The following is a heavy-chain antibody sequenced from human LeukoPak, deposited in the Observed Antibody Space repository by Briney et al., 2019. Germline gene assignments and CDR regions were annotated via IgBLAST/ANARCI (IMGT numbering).Heavy chain of an antibody. CDR1: GFTLSKHW. CDR2: IKQDGSEK. J-gene: IGHJ4*02. V-gene: IGHV3-7*01. Sequence: GGSLRLSCAASGFTLSKHWMTWVRQAPGKGLECVAIIKQDGSEKYYVNSVKGRFTISRDNAKNLLYLQMNSLRVEDTAVYYCGREWAVDFWGQGTLVTVSS. CDR3: GREWAVDF.